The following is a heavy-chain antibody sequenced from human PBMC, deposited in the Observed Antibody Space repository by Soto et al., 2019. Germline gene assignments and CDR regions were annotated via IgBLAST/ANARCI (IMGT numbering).Heavy chain of an antibody. CDR2: ISYDGSNK. Sequence: QVQLVESGGGVVQPGRSLRLSCAASGFTFSSYGMHWVRQAPGKGLEWVAVISYDGSNKYYADSVKGRFTISRDNSKNTLYLQMNSLRAEDTAVYYCAKGPYYYHSSGYRTFDYWGQGTLVTVSS. CDR3: AKGPYYYHSSGYRTFDY. CDR1: GFTFSSYG. D-gene: IGHD3-22*01. J-gene: IGHJ4*02. V-gene: IGHV3-30*18.